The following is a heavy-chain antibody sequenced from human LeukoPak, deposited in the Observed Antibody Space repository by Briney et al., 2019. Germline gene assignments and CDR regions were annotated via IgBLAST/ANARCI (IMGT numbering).Heavy chain of an antibody. CDR3: ARRLTQYDCFDP. V-gene: IGHV6-1*01. CDR2: TYYRSTWYN. CDR1: GDSVSSNSVT. Sequence: SQTLSLTCAISGDSVSSNSVTWNWIRQSPSRGLEWLGRTYYRSTWYNDYAVSVRGRITVNPDTSKNQFSLHLNSVTPEDTAVYYCARRLTQYDCFDPWGQGILVTVPS. J-gene: IGHJ5*02. D-gene: IGHD2-2*01.